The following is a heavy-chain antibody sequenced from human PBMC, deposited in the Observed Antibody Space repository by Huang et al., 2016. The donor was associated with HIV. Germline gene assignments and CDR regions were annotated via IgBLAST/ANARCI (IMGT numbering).Heavy chain of an antibody. Sequence: QVQLVESGGGVVQPGRSLRLSCAASGFTFSNSGMHWVRQAPGKGLEWVAVISYDGSSKQYADSVKGRFTISRDNSKNTLYLQMNSLRAEDTAVYYCAKDSGGYYSLDYFDYWGQGTLVTVSS. D-gene: IGHD3-10*01. CDR2: ISYDGSSK. V-gene: IGHV3-30*18. CDR3: AKDSGGYYSLDYFDY. CDR1: GFTFSNSG. J-gene: IGHJ4*02.